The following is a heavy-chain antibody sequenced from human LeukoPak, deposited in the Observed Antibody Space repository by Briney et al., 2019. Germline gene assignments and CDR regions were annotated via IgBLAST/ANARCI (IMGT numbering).Heavy chain of an antibody. CDR1: GGSISSYY. CDR2: IYYSGST. Sequence: SETLSLTCTVSGGSISSYYWSWIRQPLGKGLEWIGYIYYSGSTNYNPSLKSRVTISVDTSKNQFSLKLSSVTAADTAVYYCARDRYCGGDCTPGAFDIWGQGTMVTVSS. CDR3: ARDRYCGGDCTPGAFDI. J-gene: IGHJ3*02. V-gene: IGHV4-59*01. D-gene: IGHD2-21*02.